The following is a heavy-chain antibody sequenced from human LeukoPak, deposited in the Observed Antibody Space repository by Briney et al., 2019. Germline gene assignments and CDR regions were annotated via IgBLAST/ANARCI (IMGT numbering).Heavy chain of an antibody. CDR1: GFSFSTYG. D-gene: IGHD2-2*01. CDR2: MQYDGSEE. CDR3: AGKAAAYYFVY. J-gene: IGHJ4*02. Sequence: GGSLRLSCAASGFSFSTYGMHWVRQAPGRGLEWVTFMQYDGSEEYYADSVKGRFTISRDNSKNTLYLQMDSLRGEDTAVYYCAGKAAAYYFVYWGQGTLVTVSS. V-gene: IGHV3-30*02.